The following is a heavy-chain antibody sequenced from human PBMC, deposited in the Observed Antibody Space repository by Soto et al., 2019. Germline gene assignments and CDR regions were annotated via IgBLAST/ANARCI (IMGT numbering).Heavy chain of an antibody. CDR3: AREQVYELESYFDY. Sequence: PGGSLRLSCAASGFTFSSYGMHWVRQAPGKGLEWVAVIWYDGSNKYYADSVKGRFTISRDNSKNTLYLQMNSLRAEDTAVYYCAREQVYELESYFDYWGQGTLVTVSS. CDR1: GFTFSSYG. J-gene: IGHJ4*02. CDR2: IWYDGSNK. D-gene: IGHD3-10*01. V-gene: IGHV3-33*01.